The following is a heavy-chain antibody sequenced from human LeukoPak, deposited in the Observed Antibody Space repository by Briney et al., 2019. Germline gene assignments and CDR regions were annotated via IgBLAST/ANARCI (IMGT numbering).Heavy chain of an antibody. CDR1: GFTFSSYS. CDR2: ISGSSSTI. CDR3: ARDRGTSD. V-gene: IGHV3-48*01. Sequence: GGSLRLSCAASGFTFSSYSMNWVRQAPGKGLEWVSYISGSSSTIYYADSVKGRFTISRDNAKNSLYLQMNSLRAEDTAVYYCARDRGTSDWGQGTLVTVSS. J-gene: IGHJ4*02. D-gene: IGHD3-10*01.